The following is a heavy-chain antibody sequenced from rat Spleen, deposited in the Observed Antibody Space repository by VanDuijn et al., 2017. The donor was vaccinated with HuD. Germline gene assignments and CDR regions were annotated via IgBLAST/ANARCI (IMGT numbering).Heavy chain of an antibody. CDR2: ISYDGGST. D-gene: IGHD1-11*01. V-gene: IGHV5-7*01. CDR3: VRQRIPGGGTSYWYFDF. CDR1: GFPFSNYD. Sequence: EVQLVESGGGLVQPGRSMKLSCAASGFPFSNYDMAWVRQAPKAGLEWVATISYDGGSTNYRDSVKGRFTISRDNTKSTLYLQMDNLRSEDTATYYCVRQRIPGGGTSYWYFDFWGPGTMVTVSS. J-gene: IGHJ1*01.